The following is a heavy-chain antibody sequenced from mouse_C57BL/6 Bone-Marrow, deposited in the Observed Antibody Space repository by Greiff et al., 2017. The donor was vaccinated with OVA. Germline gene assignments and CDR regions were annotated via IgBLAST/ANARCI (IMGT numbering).Heavy chain of an antibody. Sequence: QVQLQQSGTELVKPGASVKLSCKASGYTFTSYWMHWVKQRPGQGLEWIGNINPSNGGTNYNEKFKSKATLTVDKSSSTAYMQLSSLTSEDSAVYYCAGSSSGYVLCFDYWGQGTTLTVSA. CDR3: AGSSSGYVLCFDY. D-gene: IGHD3-2*02. J-gene: IGHJ2*01. CDR1: GYTFTSYW. V-gene: IGHV1-53*01. CDR2: INPSNGGT.